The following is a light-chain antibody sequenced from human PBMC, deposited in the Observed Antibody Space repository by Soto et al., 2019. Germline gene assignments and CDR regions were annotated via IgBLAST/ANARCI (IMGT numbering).Light chain of an antibody. CDR3: QHYNNWPPRVT. Sequence: EIVMTQSPATLAVSPGERATLSCRASQSISSNLAWYQQKPGQAPRLLIYGASTRATDIPARFSGSESGTEFTLTISSLQSEDFALYYCQHYNNWPPRVTFGGGTKVEIK. V-gene: IGKV3-15*01. J-gene: IGKJ4*01. CDR1: QSISSN. CDR2: GAS.